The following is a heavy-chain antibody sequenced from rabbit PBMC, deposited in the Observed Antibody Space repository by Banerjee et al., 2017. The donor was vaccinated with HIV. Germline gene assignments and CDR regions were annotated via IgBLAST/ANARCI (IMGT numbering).Heavy chain of an antibody. CDR3: ARFYAGYAYADL. CDR1: GFSFSSSYY. D-gene: IGHD6-1*01. V-gene: IGHV1S40*01. CDR2: IYTGSSGST. Sequence: QSLEESGGGLVQPEGSLTLTCTASGFSFSSSYYMCWVRQAPGKGLEWIACIYTGSSGSTCYASWAKGRVTISKTPSTTVTLQMTSLTAADTATYFCARFYAGYAYADLWGPGTLVTVS. J-gene: IGHJ4*01.